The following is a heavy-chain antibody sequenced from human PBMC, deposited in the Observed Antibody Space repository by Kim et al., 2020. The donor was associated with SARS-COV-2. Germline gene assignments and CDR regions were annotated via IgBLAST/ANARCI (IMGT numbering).Heavy chain of an antibody. CDR1: GFTFSGYA. CDR2: ISGSGDGG. D-gene: IGHD2-2*01. Sequence: GGSLRLSCTASGFTFSGYAMSWFRQAPGKGLEWVSSISGSGDGGYCAYSVTVRGTFSSANSNYTLFLQLHILRPKATAAYDCASRNCSGTGCHYYYFYM. V-gene: IGHV3-23*01. CDR3: ASRNCSGTGCHYYYFYM. J-gene: IGHJ6*03.